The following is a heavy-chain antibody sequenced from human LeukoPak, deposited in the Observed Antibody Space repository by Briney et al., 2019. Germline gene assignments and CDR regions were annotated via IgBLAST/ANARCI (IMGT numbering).Heavy chain of an antibody. CDR2: IYHSGST. Sequence: SETLSLTCAVPGYSISSGYYWGWIRQPPGKGLEWIGSIYHSGSTYYNPSLKSPVTISVDTSKNQFSLKLSSVTAADTAVYYCAREPTGINWFDPWGQGTLVTVSS. CDR1: GYSISSGYY. J-gene: IGHJ5*02. V-gene: IGHV4-38-2*02. D-gene: IGHD1-1*01. CDR3: AREPTGINWFDP.